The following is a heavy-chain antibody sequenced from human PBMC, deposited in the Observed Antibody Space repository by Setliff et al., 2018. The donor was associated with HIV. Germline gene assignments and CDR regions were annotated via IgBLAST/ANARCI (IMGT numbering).Heavy chain of an antibody. CDR1: GYSINSSHF. CDR2: IYRTGDT. CDR3: VRDKTYCNYSRCSRAGWYFDL. Sequence: SLTCTVSGYSINSSHFWGWIRQPPGKGLEWVGSIYRTGDTHYNPSLKSRVTISVDTSKNQFSLRLSSVTAADTAVYYCVRDKTYCNYSRCSRAGWYFDLWGRGTLVTVSS. J-gene: IGHJ2*01. D-gene: IGHD2-2*01. V-gene: IGHV4-38-2*02.